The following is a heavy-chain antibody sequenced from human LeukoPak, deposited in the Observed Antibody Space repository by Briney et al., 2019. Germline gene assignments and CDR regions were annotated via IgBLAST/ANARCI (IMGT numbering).Heavy chain of an antibody. V-gene: IGHV3-7*01. CDR1: GFTFSNAW. CDR2: IKQDGSEK. CDR3: ARTSGYSYGYLYMDV. Sequence: PGGSLRLSCAASGFTFSNAWKSWVRQAPGKGLEWVANIKQDGSEKYYVDSVKGRFTISRDNAKNSLYLQMNSLRAEDTAVYYCARTSGYSYGYLYMDVWGKGTTVTISS. J-gene: IGHJ6*03. D-gene: IGHD5-18*01.